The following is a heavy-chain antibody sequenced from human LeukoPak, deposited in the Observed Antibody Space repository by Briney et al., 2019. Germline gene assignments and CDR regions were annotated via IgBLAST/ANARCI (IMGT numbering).Heavy chain of an antibody. Sequence: GGSLRLSCAASGFTFSSYSMNWVRQAPGKGLERVSYISTSSSTIYYADSVKGRFTISRDNAKNSVYLQMNSLRAEDTAVYYCARDYYDSSGYYSGDSWGQGTLVTVSS. CDR1: GFTFSSYS. V-gene: IGHV3-48*04. CDR3: ARDYYDSSGYYSGDS. J-gene: IGHJ5*01. CDR2: ISTSSSTI. D-gene: IGHD3-22*01.